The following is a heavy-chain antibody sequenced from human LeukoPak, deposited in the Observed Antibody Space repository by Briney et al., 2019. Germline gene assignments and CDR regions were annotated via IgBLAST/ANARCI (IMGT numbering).Heavy chain of an antibody. D-gene: IGHD3-3*01. Sequence: ASVKVSCKASGYTFTAYFMHWVRQAPGQGLEWMGWINPNSGVTNFAQKFQGRVTMTRDTSISTAYMELSSLRSDDTAVYYCARGAPDFWSVYYMDVWGKGTTVTVSS. CDR2: INPNSGVT. J-gene: IGHJ6*03. CDR3: ARGAPDFWSVYYMDV. CDR1: GYTFTAYF. V-gene: IGHV1-2*02.